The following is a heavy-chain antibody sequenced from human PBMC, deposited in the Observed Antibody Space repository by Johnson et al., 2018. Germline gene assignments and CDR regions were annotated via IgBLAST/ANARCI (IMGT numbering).Heavy chain of an antibody. J-gene: IGHJ6*03. Sequence: QVQLVESGAEVKKPGASVRVSCKASGYTFTNYDINWVRQTTGQGLEWLGWMNPKSGNTGYAQKFQDRVTMTRDTSLSTGYMELSSLSTEGTAVYYCVRLVQLWKTDYYYYYMDGWGTGTTVAVSS. CDR1: GYTFTNYD. CDR2: MNPKSGNT. CDR3: VRLVQLWKTDYYYYYMDG. V-gene: IGHV1-8*01. D-gene: IGHD5-18*01.